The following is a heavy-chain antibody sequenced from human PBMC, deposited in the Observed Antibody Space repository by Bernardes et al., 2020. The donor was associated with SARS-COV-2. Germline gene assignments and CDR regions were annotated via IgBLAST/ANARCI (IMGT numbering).Heavy chain of an antibody. V-gene: IGHV3-13*01. Sequence: GSLRLSCAASGFTFSSYDMHWVRQATGKGLEWVSAIGTAGDTYYPGSVKGRFTISRENAKNSLYLQMNSLRAEDTAVYYCAGAGVAGTVDYYYGMDVWGQGTTVTVSS. CDR3: AGAGVAGTVDYYYGMDV. D-gene: IGHD6-19*01. CDR1: GFTFSSYD. J-gene: IGHJ6*02. CDR2: IGTAGDT.